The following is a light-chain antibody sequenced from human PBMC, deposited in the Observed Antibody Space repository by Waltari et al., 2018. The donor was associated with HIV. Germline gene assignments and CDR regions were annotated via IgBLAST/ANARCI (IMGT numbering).Light chain of an antibody. CDR1: SSDGGGYNY. Sequence: QSALTPPPSASGSPGQSVTISCTGTSSDGGGYNYVSWSQQHPGKAPKLMIYEVTKRPSGVPDRFSGSKSGNTASLTVSGLQAEDEADYYCSSYAGRVFGTGTKVTVL. CDR2: EVT. V-gene: IGLV2-8*01. CDR3: SSYAGRV. J-gene: IGLJ1*01.